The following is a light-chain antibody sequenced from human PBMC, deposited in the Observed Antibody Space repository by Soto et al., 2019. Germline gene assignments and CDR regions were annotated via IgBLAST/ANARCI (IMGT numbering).Light chain of an antibody. CDR3: QAWDNNTGV. V-gene: IGLV3-1*01. CDR1: TLGDRY. CDR2: QDA. Sequence: SYELTQPPSVSVSPGQTARITCSGDTLGDRYFCWHQQKPGQSPVLVIYQDAKRPSGIPERFSGYHSGNTAALNISGTQALDEADYYCQAWDNNTGVFGGGTKLTVL. J-gene: IGLJ2*01.